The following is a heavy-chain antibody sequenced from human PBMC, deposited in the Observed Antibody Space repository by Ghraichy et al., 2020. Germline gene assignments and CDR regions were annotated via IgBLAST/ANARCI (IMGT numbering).Heavy chain of an antibody. CDR1: GFTFSSYS. CDR2: ISSSSSTI. J-gene: IGHJ6*02. CDR3: AREASNYYYGMDV. Sequence: GGSLRLSCAASGFTFSSYSMNWVRQAPGKGLEWVSYISSSSSTIYYADSVKGRFTISRDNAKNSLYLQMNSLRDGDTAVYYCAREASNYYYGMDVWGQGTTVTVSS. V-gene: IGHV3-48*02.